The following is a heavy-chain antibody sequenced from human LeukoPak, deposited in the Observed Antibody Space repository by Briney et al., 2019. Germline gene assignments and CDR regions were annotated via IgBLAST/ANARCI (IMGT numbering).Heavy chain of an antibody. CDR1: GFTFSSYA. CDR2: ISGSGGST. Sequence: GGSLRLSCAASGFTFSSYAMSWVRQAPGKGLEWVSAISGSGGSTYYADSVKGRFTISRDNSKNTLYLQVNSLRAEDTAVYYCAKGPYYDSSGCFDYWGQGTLVTVSS. D-gene: IGHD3-22*01. CDR3: AKGPYYDSSGCFDY. V-gene: IGHV3-23*01. J-gene: IGHJ4*02.